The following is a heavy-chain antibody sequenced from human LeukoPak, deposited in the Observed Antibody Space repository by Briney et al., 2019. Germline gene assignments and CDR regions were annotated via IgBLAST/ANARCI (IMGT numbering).Heavy chain of an antibody. CDR1: GFTFSDYY. V-gene: IGHV3-11*01. CDR3: ASFGAGSTSCCSDAFDI. J-gene: IGHJ3*02. D-gene: IGHD2-2*01. Sequence: GGSLRLSCAASGFTFSDYYMSWIRQAPGKGLEWVSYISSSGSTIYYADSVKGRFTISRDNAKNSLYLQMNSLRAEDTAVYYCASFGAGSTSCCSDAFDIWGQGTMVTVSS. CDR2: ISSSGSTI.